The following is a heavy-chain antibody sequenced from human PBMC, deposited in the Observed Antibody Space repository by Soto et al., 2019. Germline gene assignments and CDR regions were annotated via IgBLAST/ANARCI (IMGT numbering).Heavy chain of an antibody. V-gene: IGHV3-74*01. CDR2: INSDGSST. D-gene: IGHD1-26*01. Sequence: GGSLRLSCAASGFAFSSYWMHWVRQAPGKGLVWVSRINSDGSSTSYADSVKGRFTISRDNSKNTLYLQMNSLRAEDTAVYYCAKDGLGATTRIFDYWGQGTLVTVSS. CDR1: GFAFSSYW. J-gene: IGHJ4*02. CDR3: AKDGLGATTRIFDY.